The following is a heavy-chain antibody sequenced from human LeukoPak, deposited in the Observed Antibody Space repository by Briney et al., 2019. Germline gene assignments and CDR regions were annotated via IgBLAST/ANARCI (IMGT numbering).Heavy chain of an antibody. D-gene: IGHD2-2*01. J-gene: IGHJ5*02. V-gene: IGHV1-18*04. CDR3: ARDLGYCSSISCQRNWFDP. CDR1: GYTFTSYG. Sequence: GASVKVSCKASGYTFTSYGISWVRQAPGQGLEWIGWISTYNGKTNYAQKLQDRVTVTTDTSTTTAYMELRSLRSDDTAVYYCARDLGYCSSISCQRNWFDPWGQGTLVTVSS. CDR2: ISTYNGKT.